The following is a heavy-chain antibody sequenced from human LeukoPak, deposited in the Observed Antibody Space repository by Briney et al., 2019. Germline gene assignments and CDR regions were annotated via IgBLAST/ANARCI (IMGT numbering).Heavy chain of an antibody. CDR2: ISWNSGSI. Sequence: PGRTLRLSCAASGFTFDDYAMHWVRQAPGKGLEWVSGISWNSGSIGYADSVKGRFTISRDNAKNSLYLQMNSLRAEDTALYYCAKDSSGSYYNEYYGMDVWGQGTTVTVSS. V-gene: IGHV3-9*01. D-gene: IGHD3-10*01. CDR1: GFTFDDYA. J-gene: IGHJ6*02. CDR3: AKDSSGSYYNEYYGMDV.